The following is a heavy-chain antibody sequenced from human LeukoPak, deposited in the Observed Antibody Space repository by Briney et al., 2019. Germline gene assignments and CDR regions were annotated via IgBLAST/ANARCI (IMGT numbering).Heavy chain of an antibody. D-gene: IGHD3-22*01. CDR3: AIPNYYDGGGYYHDAFDI. CDR1: GYTFIGYY. Sequence: ASVQVSCKASGYTFIGYYMHWVRQARGQGLEWMGWINPNSGGTNYAQKFQGRVTMTRDTSISTAYMELSRLRSDDTAVYYCAIPNYYDGGGYYHDAFDIWGQGTMVTVSS. J-gene: IGHJ3*02. V-gene: IGHV1-2*02. CDR2: INPNSGGT.